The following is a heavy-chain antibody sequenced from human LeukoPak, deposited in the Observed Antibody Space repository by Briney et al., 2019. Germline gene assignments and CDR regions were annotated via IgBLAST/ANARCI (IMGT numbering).Heavy chain of an antibody. V-gene: IGHV3-21*01. D-gene: IGHD2-2*02. CDR2: ISSSSSYI. CDR3: ASQGALCSSTSCYTLIDY. Sequence: PGGSLRLSCAASGFTFSSYSMNWVRQAPGKGLEWVSSISSSSSYIYYADSVKGRFTISRDNAKNSLYLQMNSLRAEDTAVYYCASQGALCSSTSCYTLIDYWGQGTLVTVSS. J-gene: IGHJ4*02. CDR1: GFTFSSYS.